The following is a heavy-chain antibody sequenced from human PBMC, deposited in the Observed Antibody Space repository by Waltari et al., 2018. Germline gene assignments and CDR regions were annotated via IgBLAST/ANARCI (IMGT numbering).Heavy chain of an antibody. CDR1: GGSISSSSYY. D-gene: IGHD1-26*01. V-gene: IGHV4-39*07. CDR3: ALRSKWELPRTHAFDI. Sequence: QLQLQESGPGLVKPSETLSLTCTVSGGSISSSSYYWGWIRQPPGKGLEWIGSIYYSGSTYYNPSLNIRVTISVDTSKNQFSLKLSSVTAADTAVYYCALRSKWELPRTHAFDIWGQGTMVTVSS. J-gene: IGHJ3*02. CDR2: IYYSGST.